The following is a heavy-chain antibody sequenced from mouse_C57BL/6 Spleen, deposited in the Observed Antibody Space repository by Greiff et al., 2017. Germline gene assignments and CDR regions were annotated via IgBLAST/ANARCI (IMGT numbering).Heavy chain of an antibody. Sequence: LEESDAELVKPGASVQISCKVSGYTFTDHTIHWMKQRPEQGLEWIGYIYPRDGSTKYNEKFKGKATLTADKSSSTAYMQLNSLTSEDSAVYFCARGTRDGYPYFDYWGQGTTLTVSS. CDR2: IYPRDGST. V-gene: IGHV1-78*01. CDR3: ARGTRDGYPYFDY. D-gene: IGHD2-3*01. J-gene: IGHJ2*01. CDR1: GYTFTDHT.